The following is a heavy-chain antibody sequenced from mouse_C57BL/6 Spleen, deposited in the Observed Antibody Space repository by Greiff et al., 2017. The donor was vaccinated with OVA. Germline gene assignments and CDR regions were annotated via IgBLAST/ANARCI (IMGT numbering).Heavy chain of an antibody. CDR2: IDPSDSYT. CDR1: GYTFTSYW. Sequence: QVQLQQPGAELVMPGASVKLSCKASGYTFTSYWMHWVKQRPGQGLEWIGEIDPSDSYTNYNQKFKGKSTLTVDKSSSTAYMQLSSLTSEDSAVYYCARKELTFYYFDYWGQGTTLTVSS. D-gene: IGHD4-1*01. V-gene: IGHV1-69*01. J-gene: IGHJ2*01. CDR3: ARKELTFYYFDY.